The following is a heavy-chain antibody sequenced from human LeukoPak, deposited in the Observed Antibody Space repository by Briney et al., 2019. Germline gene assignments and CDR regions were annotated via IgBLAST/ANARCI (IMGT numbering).Heavy chain of an antibody. CDR3: ARVPYYYDSSGYLDY. D-gene: IGHD3-22*01. J-gene: IGHJ4*02. V-gene: IGHV1-18*01. Sequence: ASVKVSCKASGYTFTSYGISWVRQAPGQGLEWMGWISAYNGNTNYAQKLQGRVTMTTDTSTSTAYMELRSLRSDDTAVYYCARVPYYYDSSGYLDYWDQGTLVTVSS. CDR2: ISAYNGNT. CDR1: GYTFTSYG.